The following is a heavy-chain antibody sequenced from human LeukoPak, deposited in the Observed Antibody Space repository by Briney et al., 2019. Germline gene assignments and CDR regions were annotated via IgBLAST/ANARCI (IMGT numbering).Heavy chain of an antibody. D-gene: IGHD1-26*01. CDR3: ARFGGSYSTYYFDY. Sequence: GASVKVSCKASGGTFSSYAISWVRQAPGQGLEWMGGIIPIFGTANYAQKFQGRVTITADKSTSTAYMELSSLRSEDTAVYYCARFGGSYSTYYFDYWGQGTLVTVSS. J-gene: IGHJ4*02. V-gene: IGHV1-69*06. CDR2: IIPIFGTA. CDR1: GGTFSSYA.